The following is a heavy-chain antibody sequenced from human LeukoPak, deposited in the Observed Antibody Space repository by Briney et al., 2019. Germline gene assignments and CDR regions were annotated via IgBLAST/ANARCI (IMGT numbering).Heavy chain of an antibody. J-gene: IGHJ3*02. V-gene: IGHV4-4*07. CDR2: IYTSGST. CDR1: GGSISSYY. Sequence: KTSETLSLTCTVSGGSISSYYWSWIRQPAGKGLEWIGRIYTSGSTNYNPSLKSRVTMSVDTSKNQFSLKLSSVTAADTAVYYCARETAARYIAARLQMPPCRAFDIWGQGTMVTVSS. D-gene: IGHD6-13*01. CDR3: ARETAARYIAARLQMPPCRAFDI.